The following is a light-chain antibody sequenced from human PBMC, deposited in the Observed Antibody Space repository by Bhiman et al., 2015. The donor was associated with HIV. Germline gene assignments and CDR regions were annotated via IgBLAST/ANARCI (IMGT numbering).Light chain of an antibody. J-gene: IGLJ1*01. CDR3: SSYTSSSTFYV. V-gene: IGLV2-14*01. CDR2: DVS. Sequence: QPASVSGSPGQSITISCTGTSSDVGGYNYVSWYQQHPGKAPKLMIYDVSKRPSGVSNRFSGSKSGNTASLTISGLQAEDEADYYCSSYTSSSTFYVFGTGTKVTVL. CDR1: SSDVGGYNY.